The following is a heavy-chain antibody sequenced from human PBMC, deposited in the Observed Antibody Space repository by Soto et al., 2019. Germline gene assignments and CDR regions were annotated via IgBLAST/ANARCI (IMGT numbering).Heavy chain of an antibody. D-gene: IGHD3-10*01. V-gene: IGHV3-33*01. J-gene: IGHJ6*02. CDR1: GFTFSSYG. Sequence: QVQLVESGGGVVQPGRSLRLSCAASGFTFSSYGMHWVRQAPGKGLEWVAVIWYDGSNKYYADSVKGRFTISRDNSKNTLYLQMNSLRAEDTAVYYCARDLLVRVRGVDYYYGMDVWGQGTTVTVSS. CDR3: ARDLLVRVRGVDYYYGMDV. CDR2: IWYDGSNK.